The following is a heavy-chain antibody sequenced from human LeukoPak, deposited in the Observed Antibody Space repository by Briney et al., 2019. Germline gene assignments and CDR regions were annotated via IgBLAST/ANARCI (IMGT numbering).Heavy chain of an antibody. CDR3: AKDGGYYYDSSGPY. Sequence: PGGSLRLSCAASGFTFSSYWMSWVRQAPGKGLEWVSGISWNSGSIGYADSVKGRFTISRDNAKNSLYLQMNSLRAEDTALYYCAKDGGYYYDSSGPYWGQGTLVTVSS. V-gene: IGHV3-9*01. CDR2: ISWNSGSI. D-gene: IGHD3-22*01. J-gene: IGHJ4*02. CDR1: GFTFSSYW.